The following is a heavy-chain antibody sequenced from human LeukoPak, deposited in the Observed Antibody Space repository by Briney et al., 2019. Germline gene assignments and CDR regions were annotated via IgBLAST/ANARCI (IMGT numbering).Heavy chain of an antibody. CDR2: MKGDGSEK. CDR1: GFSFSTYW. J-gene: IGHJ4*02. Sequence: GGSLRLSCAASGFSFSTYWMTWVRQAPGKGLEWVANMKGDGSEKHYMDSVKGRFTISRDNAKKSLYLHMNSLRAEDTAVYFCAREVDWLSHFDYWGQGTLVTVSS. D-gene: IGHD3-9*01. CDR3: AREVDWLSHFDY. V-gene: IGHV3-7*01.